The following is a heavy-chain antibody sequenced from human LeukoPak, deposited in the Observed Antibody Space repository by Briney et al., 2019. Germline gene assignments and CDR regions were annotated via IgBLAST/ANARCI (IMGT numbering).Heavy chain of an antibody. CDR1: GASISGYY. V-gene: IGHV4-59*08. CDR3: ASTPANKLLLFDS. Sequence: SETLSLTCTVSGASISGYYWSWIRQRPGKGLEWIAYIYYSGSTNYNPSLKSRVTISIDTPKNQFSLNLSSVTAADTAVYYCASTPANKLLLFDSWGQGTLVTVSS. D-gene: IGHD1-14*01. CDR2: IYYSGST. J-gene: IGHJ4*02.